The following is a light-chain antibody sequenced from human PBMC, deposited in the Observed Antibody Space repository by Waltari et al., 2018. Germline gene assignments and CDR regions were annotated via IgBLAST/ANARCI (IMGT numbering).Light chain of an antibody. CDR2: DAS. CDR3: QQYDNLPLT. V-gene: IGKV1-33*01. J-gene: IGKJ4*01. Sequence: DIQMTQSPSSLSASVGARVTITCQARQDIDNYLNWYQQKQGKAPTLLISDASKLETGVPSRFSASGSGTDFTFTISSLQPEDIATYYCQQYDNLPLTFGGGTRVEI. CDR1: QDIDNY.